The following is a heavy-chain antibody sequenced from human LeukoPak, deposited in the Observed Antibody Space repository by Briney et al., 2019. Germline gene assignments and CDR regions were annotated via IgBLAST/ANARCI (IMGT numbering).Heavy chain of an antibody. D-gene: IGHD3-10*01. CDR3: ARAAGSAFDS. Sequence: SETLSLTCTVSGGSITSGGFYWCWIRQHPGKGLEWIGYIYHSGSTYCDPSLKSRLTISIDTSTNQFSLRLSSVTAADTAVYYCARAAGSAFDSWGQGTLVTVSS. CDR2: IYHSGST. CDR1: GGSITSGGFY. V-gene: IGHV4-31*03. J-gene: IGHJ4*02.